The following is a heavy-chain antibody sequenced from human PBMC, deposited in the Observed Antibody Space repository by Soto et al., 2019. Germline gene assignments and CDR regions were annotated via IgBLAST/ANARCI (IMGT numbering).Heavy chain of an antibody. V-gene: IGHV4-31*03. CDR1: GGSISSGGYY. D-gene: IGHD6-13*01. J-gene: IGHJ6*02. Sequence: SETLSVTCTVSGGSISSGGYYWSWIRQHPGKGLEWIGYIYYSGSTYYNPSLKSRVTISVDTSKSQFSLKLSSVTAADTAVYYCARSGSSWSIYYYYGMDVWGQGTTVTVS. CDR2: IYYSGST. CDR3: ARSGSSWSIYYYYGMDV.